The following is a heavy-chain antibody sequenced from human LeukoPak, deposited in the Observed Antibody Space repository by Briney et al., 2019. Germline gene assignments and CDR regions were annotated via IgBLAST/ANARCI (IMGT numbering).Heavy chain of an antibody. V-gene: IGHV3-30*02. D-gene: IGHD3-16*01. Sequence: GGSLRLSCAASELIFSSYGMHWVRQAPGEGLEWVAYIRHDESKTFYADSVKGRFTISRDNSKNTLYLQMHSLRAEDMALYYCAKPVIPSAYQGTYYMDVWGKGTTVTVSS. CDR1: ELIFSSYG. CDR2: IRHDESKT. CDR3: AKPVIPSAYQGTYYMDV. J-gene: IGHJ6*03.